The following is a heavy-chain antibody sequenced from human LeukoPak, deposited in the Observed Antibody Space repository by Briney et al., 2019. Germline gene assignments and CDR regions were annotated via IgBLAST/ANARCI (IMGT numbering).Heavy chain of an antibody. CDR1: GFTFSSYA. Sequence: PGGSLRLSCAASGFTFSSYAMSWVRQAPGKGLEWVSYISSSSSTMYYADSVKGRFTISRDNAQSSLYLQMNSLRAGDTAVYYCARQAVARPFDLWGQGTMVAVSS. J-gene: IGHJ3*01. CDR3: ARQAVARPFDL. CDR2: ISSSSSTM. V-gene: IGHV3-48*04.